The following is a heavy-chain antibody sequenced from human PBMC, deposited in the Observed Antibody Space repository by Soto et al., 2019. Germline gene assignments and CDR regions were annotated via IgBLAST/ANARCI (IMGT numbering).Heavy chain of an antibody. D-gene: IGHD2-2*01. J-gene: IGHJ5*02. Sequence: QVQLVQSGAEVKKPRSSVKVSCKASGGTFSSYTISWVRQAPGQGLEWMGRIIPILGIANYAQKFQGRVTITADKSTSTAYMELSSRRSEDTAVYYCAGVVVPAAGFDPWGQGTLVTVSS. CDR2: IIPILGIA. CDR3: AGVVVPAAGFDP. V-gene: IGHV1-69*02. CDR1: GGTFSSYT.